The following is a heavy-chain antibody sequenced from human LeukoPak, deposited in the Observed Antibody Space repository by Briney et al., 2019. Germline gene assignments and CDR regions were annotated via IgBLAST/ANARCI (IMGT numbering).Heavy chain of an antibody. D-gene: IGHD3-22*01. CDR3: ARASFPLGDYYDSSGLNWFDP. Sequence: GGSLRLSCAASGFTFSSYSMNWVRQAPGKGLEWVSSISSSSSYIYYADSVKGRFTISRDNAKNSLYLQMNSLRAEDTAVYYCARASFPLGDYYDSSGLNWFDPWGQGTLVTVSS. CDR2: ISSSSSYI. J-gene: IGHJ5*02. V-gene: IGHV3-21*01. CDR1: GFTFSSYS.